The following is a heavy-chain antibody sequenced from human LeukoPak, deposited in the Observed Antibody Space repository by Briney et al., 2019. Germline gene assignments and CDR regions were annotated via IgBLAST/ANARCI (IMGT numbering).Heavy chain of an antibody. CDR1: GFTFSSYN. V-gene: IGHV3-48*04. J-gene: IGHJ4*02. CDR3: AKDRGSSAHFDY. CDR2: ISSSGTTI. D-gene: IGHD6-6*01. Sequence: GGSLRLSCAASGFTFSSYNMHWVRQAPGKGLEWLSYISSSGTTIQYADSVKGRFTISRDNAKNSLYLQMNSLRAEDTAVYYCAKDRGSSAHFDYWGQGTLVTVSS.